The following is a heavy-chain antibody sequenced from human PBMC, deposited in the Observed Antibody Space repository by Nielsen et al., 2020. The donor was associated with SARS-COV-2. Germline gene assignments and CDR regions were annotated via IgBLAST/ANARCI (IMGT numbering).Heavy chain of an antibody. D-gene: IGHD6-13*01. CDR3: AKFRSWFYFDS. V-gene: IGHV3-53*01. CDR2: IYSGGST. J-gene: IGHJ4*02. Sequence: GGSLRLSCAASGFTVSSNYMSWVRQAPGKGLEWVSVIYSGGSTYYADSVKGRFTISRDNSKNTLYLQMNGLRADDTAVYYCAKFRSWFYFDSWGQGTLVTVSS. CDR1: GFTVSSNY.